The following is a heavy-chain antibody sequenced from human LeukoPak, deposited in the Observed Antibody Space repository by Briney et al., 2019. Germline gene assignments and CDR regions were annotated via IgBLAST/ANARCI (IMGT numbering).Heavy chain of an antibody. V-gene: IGHV5-51*01. J-gene: IGHJ6*03. CDR1: GYIFTSYW. CDR3: ARHLNYDSSGYYQSYYYYMDV. CDR2: IYPGDSDT. Sequence: GESLKISCKGSGYIFTSYWIGWVRQLPGKGLEWMGIIYPGDSDTRYSPSFQGQVTISADKSISTAYLQWSSLKASDTAMYYCARHLNYDSSGYYQSYYYYMDVWGKGTTVTVSS. D-gene: IGHD3-22*01.